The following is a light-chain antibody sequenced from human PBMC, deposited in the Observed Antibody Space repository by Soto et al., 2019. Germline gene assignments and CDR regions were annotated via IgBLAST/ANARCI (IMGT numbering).Light chain of an antibody. J-gene: IGKJ4*01. Sequence: IVMTQSPASLAVSLGEGATINCKSSQSLLNSANDKIHLAWYQQKPGQPPKLLICRASTRDSGVPDRFSGSGSGTDFPLTINILQAEDVATYYCQQYFSAHLTFGGGTKVEI. CDR1: QSLLNSANDKIH. V-gene: IGKV4-1*01. CDR3: QQYFSAHLT. CDR2: RAS.